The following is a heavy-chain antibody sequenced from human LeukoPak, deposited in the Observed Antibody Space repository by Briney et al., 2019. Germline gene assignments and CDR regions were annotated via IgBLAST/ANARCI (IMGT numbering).Heavy chain of an antibody. CDR3: ARTYSSSIFDY. CDR2: FNHNWGT. V-gene: IGHV4-34*01. CDR1: SGSFSGYY. J-gene: IGHJ4*02. Sequence: PSETLSLTCAVYSGSFSGYYWTWFRQPPGKGLEWIGEFNHNWGTKYNPSLNSRVTISVDTSNNHLSLKLTSVTAADTAVYYCARTYSSSIFDYWGQGTLVTVSS. D-gene: IGHD6-13*01.